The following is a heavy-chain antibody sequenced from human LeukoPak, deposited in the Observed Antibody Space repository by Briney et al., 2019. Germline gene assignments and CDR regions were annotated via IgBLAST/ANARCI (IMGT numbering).Heavy chain of an antibody. Sequence: RRASVKVSCKASGYTFTSYGISWVRQAPGQGLEWWGWTGAYKGNPNFAQKLQGRVTMTTDTSTSTAYMELRSLRSDDTAVYYCARGMWGYCSSTSCYKTNYYYYYMDVWGKGITVTVSS. J-gene: IGHJ6*03. CDR2: TGAYKGNP. D-gene: IGHD2-2*01. V-gene: IGHV1-18*01. CDR3: ARGMWGYCSSTSCYKTNYYYYYMDV. CDR1: GYTFTSYG.